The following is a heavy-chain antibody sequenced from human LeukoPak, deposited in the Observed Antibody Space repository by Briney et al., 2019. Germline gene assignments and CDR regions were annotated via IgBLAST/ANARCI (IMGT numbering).Heavy chain of an antibody. Sequence: LGESLKISCKASGYTFTNYWIGWVRQKPGKGLGWMGIIYPGDSDTRYSPSFQGQVTISADKSISTAYLQWSSLKASDTAMYFCARPFPGLDGDYRGAFHFWGQGTMVTVSS. J-gene: IGHJ3*01. CDR3: ARPFPGLDGDYRGAFHF. CDR1: GYTFTNYW. D-gene: IGHD4-17*01. CDR2: IYPGDSDT. V-gene: IGHV5-51*01.